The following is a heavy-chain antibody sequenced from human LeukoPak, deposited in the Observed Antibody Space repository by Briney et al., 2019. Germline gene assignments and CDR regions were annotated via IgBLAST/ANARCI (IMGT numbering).Heavy chain of an antibody. Sequence: PGGSLRLSCAVSGFTFSSYWMHWVRQAPGKGLVWLSRISGDESSTSYADSVKGRFTISRDNAKNTLFLQMNSLRAEDTAVYYCARGAFGVYAFDLWGQGTMVTVSS. CDR2: ISGDESST. V-gene: IGHV3-74*01. J-gene: IGHJ3*01. D-gene: IGHD3-3*01. CDR3: ARGAFGVYAFDL. CDR1: GFTFSSYW.